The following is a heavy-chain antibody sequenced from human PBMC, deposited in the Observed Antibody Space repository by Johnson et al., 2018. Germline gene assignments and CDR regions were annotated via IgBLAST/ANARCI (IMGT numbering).Heavy chain of an antibody. V-gene: IGHV3-20*01. CDR2: IKGNGDSI. CDR3: ARDRIVGVTTDAFDI. J-gene: IGHJ3*02. CDR1: GFTFDDYG. Sequence: EVQLLETGGGLVQPGGSLRLSCAASGFTFDDYGMSWVRQAPGKGLEWVSAIKGNGDSIGYADSVKGRFTISRDNAENSLYLQMNSLRAEGTAFYHCARDRIVGVTTDAFDIWGQGTIVTVSS. D-gene: IGHD1-26*01.